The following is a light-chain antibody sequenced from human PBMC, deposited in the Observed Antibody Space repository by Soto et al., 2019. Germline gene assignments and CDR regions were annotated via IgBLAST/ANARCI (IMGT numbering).Light chain of an antibody. CDR2: GAS. CDR3: HQSAAGRT. J-gene: IGKJ4*01. CDR1: QSVSNNY. Sequence: RASQSVSNNYLAWYQQKPGQAPRLLIYGASNRATGIPDMFSGRKSGTDFTLTTRHSWCTALPVYYCHQSAAGRTIGVGTKVDIK. V-gene: IGKV3-20*01.